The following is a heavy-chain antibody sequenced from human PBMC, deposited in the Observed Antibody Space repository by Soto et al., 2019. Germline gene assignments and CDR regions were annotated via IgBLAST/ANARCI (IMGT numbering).Heavy chain of an antibody. J-gene: IGHJ4*02. CDR3: VKGAWLDY. Sequence: GGSLRLSCAASGFTFSTFDMTWVRQAPGKGLEWVSLIRGVAGSTHYPDSVKGRFTISKDNSNNMLYLEMNSLRADATAVYFCVKGAWLDYWGQGNMVTVAS. CDR2: IRGVAGST. V-gene: IGHV3-23*01. CDR1: GFTFSTFD.